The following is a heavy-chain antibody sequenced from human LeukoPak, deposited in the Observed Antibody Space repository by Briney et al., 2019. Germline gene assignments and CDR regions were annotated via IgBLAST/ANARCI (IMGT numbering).Heavy chain of an antibody. Sequence: GESLKISCKGSGYSFTSYWSGWVRQMPGKGLEWMGIIYPGDSDTRYSPSFQGQVTISADKSIGTAYLQWSSLKASDTAMYYCARLRTTFGVSKDWYFDLWGRGTLVTVSS. CDR3: ARLRTTFGVSKDWYFDL. CDR1: GYSFTSYW. J-gene: IGHJ2*01. D-gene: IGHD3-10*01. V-gene: IGHV5-51*01. CDR2: IYPGDSDT.